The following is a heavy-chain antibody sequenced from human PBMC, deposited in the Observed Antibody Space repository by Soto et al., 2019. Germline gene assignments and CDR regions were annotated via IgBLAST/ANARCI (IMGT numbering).Heavy chain of an antibody. Sequence: EVPLVESGGGLVQPGGSLRLSCAASGFTVSSNYMSWVRQAPGKGLEWVSVIYSGGSTYYADSVKGRFTISRHNSKNTLYLQMNSLRAEATAVYYCARKYVMTDYWYFDLWGRGTLVTVSS. D-gene: IGHD2-8*01. CDR1: GFTVSSNY. CDR3: ARKYVMTDYWYFDL. J-gene: IGHJ2*01. CDR2: IYSGGST. V-gene: IGHV3-53*04.